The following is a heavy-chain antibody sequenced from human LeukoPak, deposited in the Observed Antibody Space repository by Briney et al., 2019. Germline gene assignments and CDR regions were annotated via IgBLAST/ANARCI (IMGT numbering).Heavy chain of an antibody. Sequence: LRLSCAASGFTMSHYGVSWVRQAPGKGLEWIGYIYYSGSTYYNPSLKSRVTISVDTSKNQFSLKLSSVTAADTAVYYCARRPLTGDYYYGMDVWGQGTTVTVSS. D-gene: IGHD1-20*01. V-gene: IGHV4-30-4*01. CDR3: ARRPLTGDYYYGMDV. J-gene: IGHJ6*02. CDR2: IYYSGST. CDR1: GFTMSHYG.